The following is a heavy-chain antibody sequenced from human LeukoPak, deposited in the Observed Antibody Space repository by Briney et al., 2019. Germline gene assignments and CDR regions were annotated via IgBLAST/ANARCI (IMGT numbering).Heavy chain of an antibody. CDR1: GRSISSYY. D-gene: IGHD4-23*01. Sequence: SETLSLTCTVSGRSISSYYWSWIRQPPGKGLEWIGYIYHSGTTYYNPSLKSRVTMSLATSRNQFSLKVYSMTAADTAVYYCARNLGAVVTPGWAYDIWGQGTMVTVSS. CDR3: ARNLGAVVTPGWAYDI. J-gene: IGHJ3*02. V-gene: IGHV4-59*06. CDR2: IYHSGTT.